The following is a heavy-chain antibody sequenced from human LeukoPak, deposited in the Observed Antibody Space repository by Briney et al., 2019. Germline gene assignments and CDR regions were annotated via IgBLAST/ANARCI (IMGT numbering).Heavy chain of an antibody. V-gene: IGHV4-34*01. CDR3: ASGSYGKSVHFDY. CDR2: INHSGST. Sequence: PETLSLTCAVYGGSFSGYYWSWIRQPPGKGLEWIGEINHSGSTNYNPSLKSRVTISVDTSKNQFSPKLSSVTAADTAVYYCASGSYGKSVHFDYWGQGTLVTVSS. J-gene: IGHJ4*02. D-gene: IGHD5-18*01. CDR1: GGSFSGYY.